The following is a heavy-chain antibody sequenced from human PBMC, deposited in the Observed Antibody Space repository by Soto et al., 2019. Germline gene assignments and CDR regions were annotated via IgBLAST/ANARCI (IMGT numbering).Heavy chain of an antibody. D-gene: IGHD3-9*01. J-gene: IGHJ4*02. CDR3: ATNYEILTDHYFDY. CDR1: GGSISSYY. V-gene: IGHV4-4*07. Sequence: SETLSLTCTVSGGSISSYYWSWIRQPAGKGLEWIGRIYTSGSTNYNPSLKSRVTMSVDTSKNQFSLKLSSVTAADTAVYYCATNYEILTDHYFDYWGQGTLVTVSS. CDR2: IYTSGST.